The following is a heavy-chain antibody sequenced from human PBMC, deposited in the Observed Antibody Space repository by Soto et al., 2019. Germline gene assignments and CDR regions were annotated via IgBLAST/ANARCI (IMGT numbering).Heavy chain of an antibody. D-gene: IGHD6-13*01. CDR2: IAGSGGGA. CDR1: EFTFSNYG. Sequence: GGSLRLSCEASEFTFSNYGMSWVRQAPGKGLEWVSAIAGSGGGANYADSVKGRFTISRDNSQNTLYLQMNNLRADDTAVYYCARRQISPPTRGAATARGAMDVWGQGTTVTVSS. J-gene: IGHJ6*02. CDR3: ARRQISPPTRGAATARGAMDV. V-gene: IGHV3-23*01.